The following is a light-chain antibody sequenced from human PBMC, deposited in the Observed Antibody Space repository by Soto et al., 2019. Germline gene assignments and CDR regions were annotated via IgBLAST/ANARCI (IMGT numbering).Light chain of an antibody. CDR2: EVS. J-gene: IGLJ1*01. CDR1: SSDVGGYNF. Sequence: QSALTQPASVFGSPGQSITFSCTGTSSDVGGYNFVSWYQQHPGKAPKLMIYEVSSRPSGVSNRFSGSKSGNTASLTISGLQPEDEADYYCSSYTTSTTAVFGTGTKVTV. V-gene: IGLV2-14*03. CDR3: SSYTTSTTAV.